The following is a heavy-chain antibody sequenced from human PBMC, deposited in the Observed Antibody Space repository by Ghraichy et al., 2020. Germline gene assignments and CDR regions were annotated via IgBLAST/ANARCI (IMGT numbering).Heavy chain of an antibody. CDR2: IYYSGST. CDR3: ARGGWYDDAFDI. D-gene: IGHD6-19*01. Sequence: TLSLTCTVSGGSISSYYWSWIRQPPGKGLEWIGYIYYSGSTNYNPSLKSRVTISVDTSKNQFSLKLSSVTAADTAVYYCARGGWYDDAFDIWGQGTMVTVSS. J-gene: IGHJ3*02. V-gene: IGHV4-59*08. CDR1: GGSISSYY.